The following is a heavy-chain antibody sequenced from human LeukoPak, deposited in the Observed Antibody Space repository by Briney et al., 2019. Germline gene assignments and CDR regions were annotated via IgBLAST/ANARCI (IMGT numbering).Heavy chain of an antibody. CDR1: GYTFTSYD. CDR2: MNPNSGNT. V-gene: IGHV1-8*01. D-gene: IGHD3-22*01. CDR3: ARERKTYYYDSSGYYSSRRVDY. J-gene: IGHJ4*02. Sequence: ASVKVSCKASGYTFTSYDINWVRQATGQGLEWLGWMNPNSGNTGYAQKFQGRVTMTRNTSISTAYMELSSLRSEDTAVYYCARERKTYYYDSSGYYSSRRVDYWGQGTLVTVSS.